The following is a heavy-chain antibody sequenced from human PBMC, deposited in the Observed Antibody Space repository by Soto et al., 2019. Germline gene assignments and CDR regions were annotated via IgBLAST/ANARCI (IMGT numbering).Heavy chain of an antibody. D-gene: IGHD4-17*01. Sequence: ASVQVSCKASGYTFTSYDINWVRQATGQGLEWMGWISVYNGNTNYAQKIQGRVTMTTDTSTSTAYMELRSLRSDDTALYYCVRDRAMTTVVKYAAFEIWGQGSMVTVSS. CDR2: ISVYNGNT. CDR1: GYTFTSYD. J-gene: IGHJ3*02. CDR3: VRDRAMTTVVKYAAFEI. V-gene: IGHV1-18*01.